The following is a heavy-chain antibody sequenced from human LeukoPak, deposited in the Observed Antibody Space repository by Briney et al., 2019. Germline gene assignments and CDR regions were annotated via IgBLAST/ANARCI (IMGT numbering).Heavy chain of an antibody. D-gene: IGHD4/OR15-4a*01. CDR1: GVSISSGDYY. CDR3: ARDFEYGGYPYNWFDP. V-gene: IGHV4-31*03. CDR2: IHHSGGT. J-gene: IGHJ5*02. Sequence: KPSETLSLTCTVSGVSISSGDYYWTWIPQHPGKGLEWIGYIHHSGGTYYNPSLKSRLTLSVDTSKNQFSLKLSSVTAADPAVYYCARDFEYGGYPYNWFDPWGQGTLVTVSS.